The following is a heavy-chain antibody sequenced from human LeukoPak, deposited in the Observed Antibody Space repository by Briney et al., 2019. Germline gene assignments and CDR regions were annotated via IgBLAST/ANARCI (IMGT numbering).Heavy chain of an antibody. J-gene: IGHJ6*03. V-gene: IGHV4-4*02. D-gene: IGHD4-11*01. CDR1: GGSISSSNW. Sequence: PSGTLSLTCAVSGGSISSSNWWSWVRQPPGKGLEWIGEIYHSGSTNYNPSLKSRVTISVDKSKNQFSLKLSSVTAADTAVYYCARAPLTTVTSGYYYYMDVWGKGTTVTVSS. CDR2: IYHSGST. CDR3: ARAPLTTVTSGYYYYMDV.